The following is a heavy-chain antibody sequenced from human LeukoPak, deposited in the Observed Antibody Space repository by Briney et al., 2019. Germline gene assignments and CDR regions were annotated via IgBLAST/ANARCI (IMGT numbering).Heavy chain of an antibody. CDR3: VRVGSAYGDPLEFEL. D-gene: IGHD2-21*01. Sequence: ASVKVSRKASGYSFDKFGISWVRQAPGQGLEWMGWISAYSGKTDSAQKFQDRVTMTTDNSTSTAYLELRSLRADDTAVYFCVRVGSAYGDPLEFELWGQGTRVPVSA. V-gene: IGHV1-18*01. CDR2: ISAYSGKT. J-gene: IGHJ4*02. CDR1: GYSFDKFG.